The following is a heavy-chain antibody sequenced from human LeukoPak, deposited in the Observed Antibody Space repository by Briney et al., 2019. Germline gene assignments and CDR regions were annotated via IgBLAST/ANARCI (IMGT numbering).Heavy chain of an antibody. CDR1: GGSISSGDYY. D-gene: IGHD2-15*01. CDR3: ARDPSAWWQRLNAFDI. CDR2: IYYSGST. V-gene: IGHV4-30-4*08. Sequence: PSQTLSLTCTVSGGSISSGDYYWGWLRQPPGTGLEWLGYIYYSGSTYYNPSLKSRVTISVDTSKNQFSLKLSSVTAADTAVYYCARDPSAWWQRLNAFDIWGQGTMVTVSS. J-gene: IGHJ3*02.